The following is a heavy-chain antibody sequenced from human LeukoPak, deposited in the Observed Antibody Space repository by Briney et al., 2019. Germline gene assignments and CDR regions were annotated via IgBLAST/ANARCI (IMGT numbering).Heavy chain of an antibody. CDR1: GFTFSSYS. Sequence: GGSPRLSCAASGFTFSSYSMNWVRQAPGKGLEWVSSISSSSSYIYYADSVKGRFTISRDNAKNSLYLQMNSLRAEDTAVYYCARLSAFWSGYYPSTDYWGQGTLVTVSS. J-gene: IGHJ4*02. D-gene: IGHD3-3*01. CDR3: ARLSAFWSGYYPSTDY. CDR2: ISSSSSYI. V-gene: IGHV3-21*01.